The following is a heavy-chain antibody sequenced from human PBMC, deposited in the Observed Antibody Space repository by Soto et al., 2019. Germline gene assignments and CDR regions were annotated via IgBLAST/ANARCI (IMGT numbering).Heavy chain of an antibody. J-gene: IGHJ4*02. CDR2: INAANGNT. CDR3: ARSSGYYDVDY. V-gene: IGHV1-3*01. CDR1: GYTFTNYA. D-gene: IGHD3-22*01. Sequence: QVQLVQSGAEVKKPRASVKVSCKASGYTFTNYAMHWVRQAPGQRLEWMGWINAANGNTKYSQKFQGRVTITRDTSASTAYMELISLRSEDTAVYYCARSSGYYDVDYWGQGTLVTVSS.